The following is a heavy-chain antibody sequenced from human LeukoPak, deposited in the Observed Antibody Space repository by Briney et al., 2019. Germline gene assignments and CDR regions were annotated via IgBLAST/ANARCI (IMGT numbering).Heavy chain of an antibody. V-gene: IGHV3-74*01. CDR1: GFTFSSYW. CDR2: INSDGSST. CDR3: ARGGRSSWYKYYFDY. Sequence: GGSLRLSCAASGFTFSSYWMHWVRQAPGKGLVWVSRINSDGSSTSYADSVKGRVTISRDNAKNTLYLQMNSLRAEDTAVYYCARGGRSSWYKYYFDYWGQGTLVTVSS. J-gene: IGHJ4*02. D-gene: IGHD6-13*01.